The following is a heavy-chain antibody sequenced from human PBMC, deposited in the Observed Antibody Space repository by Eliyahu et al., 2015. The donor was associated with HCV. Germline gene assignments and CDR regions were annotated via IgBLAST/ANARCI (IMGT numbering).Heavy chain of an antibody. CDR2: IKSKSDGGTT. Sequence: EVQLVESGGGLVKPGGSLRLSCSASGFTFSXAWMSWVRXXPGKGXEWVGRIKSKSDGGTTDNAAPVKGRFTMSRDDSKNTLFLQMNSLKIEDTGVYYCTTPHCSSTNCYPYPYYSYGMDVWGQGTTVTVS. CDR3: TTPHCSSTNCYPYPYYSYGMDV. V-gene: IGHV3-15*05. CDR1: GFTFSXAW. D-gene: IGHD2-2*01. J-gene: IGHJ6*02.